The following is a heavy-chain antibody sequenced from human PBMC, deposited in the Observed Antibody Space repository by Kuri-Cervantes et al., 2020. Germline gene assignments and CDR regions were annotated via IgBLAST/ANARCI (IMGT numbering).Heavy chain of an antibody. CDR3: ARRYYYDSSGYYSYNWFDP. CDR1: GYSISSGYY. CDR2: IYHSGST. D-gene: IGHD3-22*01. V-gene: IGHV4-38-2*01. Sequence: SETLSLTCAVSGYSISSGYYWGWIRQPPGKGLEWIGSIYHSGSTYYNPSLKSRVTISVDTSKNQFSLKLSSVTAADTAVYYCARRYYYDSSGYYSYNWFDPWGQGTLVTVSS. J-gene: IGHJ5*02.